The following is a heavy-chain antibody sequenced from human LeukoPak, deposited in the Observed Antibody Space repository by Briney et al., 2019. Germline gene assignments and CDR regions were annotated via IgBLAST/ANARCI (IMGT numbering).Heavy chain of an antibody. D-gene: IGHD4-17*01. CDR1: GGSISSYY. Sequence: PSETLSLTCTVSGGSISSYYWSWIRQPPGKGLEWIGHISYSVSTNYNPSLKSRVTISVDTSKNQFSVKLGSVTAADTAVYYCAAALGRYGDYSRGYYFDYWGQGTLVTVSS. J-gene: IGHJ4*02. CDR3: AAALGRYGDYSRGYYFDY. V-gene: IGHV4-59*01. CDR2: ISYSVST.